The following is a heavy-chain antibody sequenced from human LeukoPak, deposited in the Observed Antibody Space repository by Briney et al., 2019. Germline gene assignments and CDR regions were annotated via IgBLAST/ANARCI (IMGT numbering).Heavy chain of an antibody. CDR2: IYYRGTT. J-gene: IGHJ6*03. D-gene: IGHD2/OR15-2a*01. CDR1: GGSISGYY. V-gene: IGHV4-59*01. Sequence: SETLSLTCTVSGGSISGYYWSWIRQPPGKGLEWIGYIYYRGTTNYNPSLKSRVTISLDTSKNQFSLKLSSVTAADTAVYYCARVTEYHYYYMDVWGKGTTVTISS. CDR3: ARVTEYHYYYMDV.